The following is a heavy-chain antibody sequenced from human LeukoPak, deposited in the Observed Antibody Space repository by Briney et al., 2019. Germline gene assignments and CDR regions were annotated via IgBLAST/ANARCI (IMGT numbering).Heavy chain of an antibody. J-gene: IGHJ4*02. V-gene: IGHV4-30-4*01. CDR3: ARGENYFDY. CDR1: GGSISSGDYY. Sequence: PSQTLSPTCTVSGGSISSGDYYWSWIRQPPGKGLEWIGYIYHSGSTDSNPSLRSRVTISVDTSKNQFSLKLSSVTAADTAVYYCARGENYFDYWGQGTLVTVSS. CDR2: IYHSGST.